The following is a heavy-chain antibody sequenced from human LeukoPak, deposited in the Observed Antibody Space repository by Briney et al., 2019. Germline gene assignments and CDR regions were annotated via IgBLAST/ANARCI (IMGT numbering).Heavy chain of an antibody. V-gene: IGHV3-7*01. D-gene: IGHD5-12*01. Sequence: PGGSLRLSCAASGSTFSDYWMSWVRQAPGKGLEWVANIKQDGSEKYYVDVVKGRFTISRDNAKNSLFLQMNSLRAEDTAVYYCAREIVDRAFDIWGQGTMVIVSS. CDR3: AREIVDRAFDI. J-gene: IGHJ3*02. CDR2: IKQDGSEK. CDR1: GSTFSDYW.